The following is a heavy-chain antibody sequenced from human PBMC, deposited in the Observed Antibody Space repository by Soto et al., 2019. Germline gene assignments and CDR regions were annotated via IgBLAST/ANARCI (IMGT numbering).Heavy chain of an antibody. CDR2: IWYDGSNN. V-gene: IGHV3-33*01. CDR3: SRDKAGYNSGWYFYGMDV. CDR1: GFTFSSYS. Sequence: QVQLVESGGGVVQPGRSLRLSCAASGFTFSSYSMHWVRQAPGKGLEWVAIIWYDGSNNYYAESVKGRFTISRDNSKNTLYLQMNSLRAEDPAVYYCSRDKAGYNSGWYFYGMDVWGQGTTVTVSS. D-gene: IGHD6-19*01. J-gene: IGHJ6*02.